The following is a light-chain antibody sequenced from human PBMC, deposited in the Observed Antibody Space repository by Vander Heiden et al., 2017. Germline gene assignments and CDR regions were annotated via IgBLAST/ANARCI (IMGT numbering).Light chain of an antibody. V-gene: IGKV3-15*01. CDR1: QSVSSN. J-gene: IGKJ2*01. Sequence: EIVMTQSPATLSVSPGERATLSCRASQSVSSNLAWYQQKPGQAPRLLIYGASTRATGIPARFSGSGSGTEFTRTISSLQSEDFAVYYCQQYKNGRYTCGQGTKLEIK. CDR3: QQYKNGRYT. CDR2: GAS.